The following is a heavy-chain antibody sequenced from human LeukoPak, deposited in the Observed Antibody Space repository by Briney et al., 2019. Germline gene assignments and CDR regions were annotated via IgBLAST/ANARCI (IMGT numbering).Heavy chain of an antibody. CDR1: GYTLTELS. CDR2: FDPEDGET. Sequence: ASVTVSCTASGYTLTELSMHWVRQAPGKGLEWMGGFDPEDGETIYAQKFQGRVTMTEDTSTDTAYMELSSLRSEDTAVYYCATPAGYSSGWSPGKYDYWGQGTLVTVSS. V-gene: IGHV1-24*01. J-gene: IGHJ4*02. CDR3: ATPAGYSSGWSPGKYDY. D-gene: IGHD6-19*01.